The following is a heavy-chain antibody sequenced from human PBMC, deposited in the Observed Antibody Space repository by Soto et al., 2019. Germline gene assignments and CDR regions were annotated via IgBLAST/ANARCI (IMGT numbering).Heavy chain of an antibody. CDR3: GRGASGSYRLDY. J-gene: IGHJ4*02. V-gene: IGHV3-74*01. CDR1: GFTFSNYW. Sequence: EVQLVESGGGLVQPGGSLRLSCAASGFTFSNYWMHWVRQAPGKGLVWVSRINGDGTGTNYADSAKGQFTISRDNAKNTLYLQMNSLRAEDTAVYYCGRGASGSYRLDYWGQGTLVTVSS. D-gene: IGHD3-10*01. CDR2: INGDGTGT.